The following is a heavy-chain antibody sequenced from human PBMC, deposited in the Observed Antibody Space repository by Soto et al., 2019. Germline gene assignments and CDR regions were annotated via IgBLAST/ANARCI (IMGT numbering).Heavy chain of an antibody. CDR3: ARRHLAVAVSPWFDP. D-gene: IGHD6-19*01. V-gene: IGHV2-26*01. Sequence: QVTLKESGPVLVKPTETLTLRCTVSGLSISDSEMGVSWIRQPPGKALEWLAHIDSSGEKSYRTFLKSRLTLSKDTSKSQIVLIMTNMDPADTGTYYCARRHLAVAVSPWFDPWGQGILVTVSS. CDR1: GLSISDSEMG. J-gene: IGHJ5*02. CDR2: IDSSGEK.